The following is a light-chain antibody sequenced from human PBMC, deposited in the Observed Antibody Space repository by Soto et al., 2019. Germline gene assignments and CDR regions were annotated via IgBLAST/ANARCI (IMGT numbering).Light chain of an antibody. CDR1: QSLLHSNGYNY. CDR3: RQGLQTPRT. V-gene: IGKV2-28*01. CDR2: LGS. Sequence: DLVMTQSPLSLPVTPGEPASISCRSSQSLLHSNGYNYLDWYLQKPRQSPQLLIYLGSSRASGVPDGVSGSGSGTVLPLNMSRVEAEDVGVYYCRQGLQTPRTFGGGAKVEIK. J-gene: IGKJ4*01.